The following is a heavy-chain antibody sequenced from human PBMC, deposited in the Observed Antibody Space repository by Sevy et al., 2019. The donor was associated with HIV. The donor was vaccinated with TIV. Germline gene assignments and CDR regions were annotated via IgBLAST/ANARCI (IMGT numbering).Heavy chain of an antibody. Sequence: GGSLRLSCAASGFDFSTYWMHWARQAPGKGLAWVSRIMGDGSRRSHADSVKVRFTISRDNAKNTLYLKMNSLRAEDTALYFCARDPFGGYYFDHWGPGTLVTVSS. CDR2: IMGDGSRR. CDR1: GFDFSTYW. V-gene: IGHV3-74*01. J-gene: IGHJ4*02. D-gene: IGHD3-16*01. CDR3: ARDPFGGYYFDH.